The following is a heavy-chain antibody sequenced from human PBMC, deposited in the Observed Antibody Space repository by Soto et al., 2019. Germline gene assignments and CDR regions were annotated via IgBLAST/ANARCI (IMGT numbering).Heavy chain of an antibody. Sequence: LSLTCAVYGGSFSGYYWSWIRQPPGKGLEWIGEINHSGSTNYNPSLKSRVTISVDTSKNQFSLKLSSVTAADTAVYYCAKRARYYYGSGRGGMDVWGQGTTVTVSS. CDR1: GGSFSGYY. V-gene: IGHV4-34*01. D-gene: IGHD3-10*01. CDR3: AKRARYYYGSGRGGMDV. J-gene: IGHJ6*02. CDR2: INHSGST.